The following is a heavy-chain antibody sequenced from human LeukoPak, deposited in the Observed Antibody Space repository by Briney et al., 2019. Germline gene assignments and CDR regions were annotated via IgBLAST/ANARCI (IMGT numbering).Heavy chain of an antibody. CDR2: ISGSGGST. J-gene: IGHJ5*02. CDR1: GFTFSSYG. CDR3: ARESDSSGYDGNWFDP. Sequence: PGGTLRLSCAASGFTFSSYGMSWVRQAPGKGLEWVSAISGSGGSTYYADSVKGRFTISRDNSKNTLYLQMNSLRAEDTAVYYCARESDSSGYDGNWFDPWGQGTLVTVSS. V-gene: IGHV3-23*01. D-gene: IGHD3-22*01.